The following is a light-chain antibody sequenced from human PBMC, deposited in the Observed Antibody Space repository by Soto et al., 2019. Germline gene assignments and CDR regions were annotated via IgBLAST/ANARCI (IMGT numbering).Light chain of an antibody. CDR2: EVS. CDR3: CSYAGRNHVV. V-gene: IGLV2-8*01. CDR1: SSDVGGYNY. J-gene: IGLJ2*01. Sequence: QSALTQPPSASGSPGQSVTISCTGTSSDVGGYNYVSWYQQHPGKAPKLMIYEVSKRPSGVPDRFSGSKSGNTASLTVSGLQAEDEADYYCCSYAGRNHVVFGGGTKVTVL.